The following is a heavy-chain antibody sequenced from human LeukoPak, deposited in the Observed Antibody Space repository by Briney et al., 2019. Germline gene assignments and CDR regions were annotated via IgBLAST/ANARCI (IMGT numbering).Heavy chain of an antibody. Sequence: ASVKVSCKASGYTFTSYYMHWVRQAPGQGLEWMGIINPSGGSTSYAQKFQGRVTMTRDTSTSTVYMELSSLRSEDTAVYYCAREGYGSGSYYNPEFDYWGQGTLVTVSS. CDR1: GYTFTSYY. CDR3: AREGYGSGSYYNPEFDY. D-gene: IGHD3-10*01. V-gene: IGHV1-46*01. J-gene: IGHJ4*02. CDR2: INPSGGST.